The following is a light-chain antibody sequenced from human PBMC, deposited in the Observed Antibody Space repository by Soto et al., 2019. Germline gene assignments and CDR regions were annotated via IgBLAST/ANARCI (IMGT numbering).Light chain of an antibody. CDR3: CSYAGTYPWV. J-gene: IGLJ3*02. V-gene: IGLV2-11*01. Sequence: QSALTQPRSVSGSPGQSVTISCTGTSSDVGAYNYVSWYQHHPGKAPKLMIYDVNKRPSGAPDRFSGSKSGNTASLTISGLQAEDEADYYCCSYAGTYPWVFGGGTKVTVL. CDR2: DVN. CDR1: SSDVGAYNY.